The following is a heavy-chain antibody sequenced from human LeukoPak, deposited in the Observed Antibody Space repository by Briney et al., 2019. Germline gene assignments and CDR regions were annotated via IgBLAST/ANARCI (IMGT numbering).Heavy chain of an antibody. CDR2: INTDTGNP. J-gene: IGHJ6*02. V-gene: IGHV7-4-1*02. D-gene: IGHD3-22*01. CDR1: GYTFNSYY. CDR3: ARATLSRYDSSGYQVGYYYYYGMDV. Sequence: GASVKVSCKASGYTFNSYYMHWVRQAPGQGLEWMGWINTDTGNPTYAQGFTGRFVFSLDTSVSTAYLQISSLKAEDTAVYYCARATLSRYDSSGYQVGYYYYYGMDVWGQGTTVTVSS.